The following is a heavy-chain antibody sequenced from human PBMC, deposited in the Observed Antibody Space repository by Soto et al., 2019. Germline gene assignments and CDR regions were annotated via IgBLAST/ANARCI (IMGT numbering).Heavy chain of an antibody. Sequence: GESLKISCKGSGYSFTSYWIGWVRQMPGKGLEWMGIIYPGDSDTRYSPSFQGQVTISADKSISTAYLQWSSLKASDTAMYYCARLGYDSSGYYVYYYGMDVWGQGTTVTVAS. CDR3: ARLGYDSSGYYVYYYGMDV. CDR2: IYPGDSDT. V-gene: IGHV5-51*01. J-gene: IGHJ6*02. CDR1: GYSFTSYW. D-gene: IGHD3-22*01.